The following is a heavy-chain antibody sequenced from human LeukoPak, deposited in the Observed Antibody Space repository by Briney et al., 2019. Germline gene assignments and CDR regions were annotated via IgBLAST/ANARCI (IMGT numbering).Heavy chain of an antibody. CDR3: ARWRTYIQGFFDP. J-gene: IGHJ5*02. Sequence: GGSLRLSCAASGFTFTSYWMGWVRQAPGKGLEWVAQIKGDGSDKEYVDSVKGRFTISRDNAKNSLYLQMNSLRAEDTAVYYCARWRTYIQGFFDPWGQGTLVTVSS. CDR2: IKGDGSDK. CDR1: GFTFTSYW. V-gene: IGHV3-7*05. D-gene: IGHD1/OR15-1a*01.